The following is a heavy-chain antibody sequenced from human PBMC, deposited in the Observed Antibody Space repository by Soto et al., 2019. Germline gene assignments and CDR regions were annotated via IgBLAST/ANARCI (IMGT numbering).Heavy chain of an antibody. CDR3: ARESPRYYDFWSGYQNPDY. CDR1: GFTFSSYS. J-gene: IGHJ4*02. CDR2: ISSSSSYI. Sequence: GGSLRLSCAASGFTFSSYSMNWVRQAPGKGLEWVSSISSSSSYIYYADSVKGRFTISRDNAKNSLYLQMNSLRAEDTAVFYCARESPRYYDFWSGYQNPDYWGQGTLVTVSS. D-gene: IGHD3-3*01. V-gene: IGHV3-21*01.